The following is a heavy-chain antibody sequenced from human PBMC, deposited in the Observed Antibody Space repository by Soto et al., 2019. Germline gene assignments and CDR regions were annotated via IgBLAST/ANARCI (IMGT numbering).Heavy chain of an antibody. Sequence: ASVKVSCKASGYTFTSYGISWVRQAPGQGLEWMGWISAYNGNTNYAQKLQGRVTMTADTSTSTAYMELRSLRSDDTAVYYCARVSVAVGPAAMGDRFDYWGQGTLVTVSS. J-gene: IGHJ4*02. CDR1: GYTFTSYG. D-gene: IGHD2-2*01. CDR3: ARVSVAVGPAAMGDRFDY. CDR2: ISAYNGNT. V-gene: IGHV1-18*01.